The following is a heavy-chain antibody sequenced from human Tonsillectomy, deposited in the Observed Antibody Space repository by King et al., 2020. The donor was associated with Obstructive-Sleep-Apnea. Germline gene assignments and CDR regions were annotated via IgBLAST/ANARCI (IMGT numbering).Heavy chain of an antibody. D-gene: IGHD2-21*02. J-gene: IGHJ4*02. CDR3: ARVAPYCGGDCYSDYFDY. Sequence: LVQSGGGLVQPGGSLRLSCAASGFAFSDHYMDWVRQAPGKGLEWVGRSRNKDNSYTTQYAAAVKGRFTISRDESRNSLYLQMNSLKIEDTAVYYCARVAPYCGGDCYSDYFDYWGQGTLVTVSS. CDR2: SRNKDNSYTT. V-gene: IGHV3-72*01. CDR1: GFAFSDHY.